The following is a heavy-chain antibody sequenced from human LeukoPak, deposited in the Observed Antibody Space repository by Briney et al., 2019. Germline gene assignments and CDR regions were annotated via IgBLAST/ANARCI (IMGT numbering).Heavy chain of an antibody. J-gene: IGHJ4*02. V-gene: IGHV3-74*01. CDR3: ARDVFSLGDS. CDR1: GFALTNYG. D-gene: IGHD5/OR15-5a*01. CDR2: INHDGSLR. Sequence: GGSLRLSCAASGFALTNYGMHWVRQAPGRRLVWVSHINHDGSLRNYADSVQGRFTVSRDIAKNTLYLHMNSLGADDTATYYCARDVFSLGDSWGQGTLVTASS.